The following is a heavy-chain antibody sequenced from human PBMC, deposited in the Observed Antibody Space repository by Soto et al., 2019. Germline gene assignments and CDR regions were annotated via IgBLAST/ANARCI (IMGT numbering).Heavy chain of an antibody. D-gene: IGHD3-16*01. CDR3: AMRERKYASSAYYDAFDI. J-gene: IGHJ3*02. CDR2: IGGRSSYT. CDR1: RFTFSDYY. Sequence: QVQLVESGGGLVKPGGSLRLSCAASRFTFSDYYMSWIRQAPGKGLEWVSYIGGRSSYTKYADSVKGRFIISRDNARNSLYLQMNILRVEDSAVYCCAMRERKYASSAYYDAFDIGGPGTRVTVSS. V-gene: IGHV3-11*05.